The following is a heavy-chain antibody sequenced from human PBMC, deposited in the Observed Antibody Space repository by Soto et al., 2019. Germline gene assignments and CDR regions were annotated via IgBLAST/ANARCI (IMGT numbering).Heavy chain of an antibody. CDR2: ISYDGSNK. CDR1: GFTFSSYG. J-gene: IGHJ4*02. Sequence: GGSLRLSCAASGFTFSSYGMHWVRQAPGKGLEWVAVISYDGSNKYYADSVKGRFTISRDNSKNTLYLQMNSLRAEDTAVYYCAKEGGGSCYSCLDYWGQGTLVTVSS. D-gene: IGHD2-15*01. V-gene: IGHV3-30*18. CDR3: AKEGGGSCYSCLDY.